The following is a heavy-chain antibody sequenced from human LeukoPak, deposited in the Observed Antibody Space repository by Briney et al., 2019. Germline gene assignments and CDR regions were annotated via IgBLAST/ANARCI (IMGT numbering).Heavy chain of an antibody. CDR3: ARPAQQTNSYYYYYYMDV. V-gene: IGHV3-30-3*01. Sequence: GGSLRLSCAASGFTLSSYGIHWVRQAPGKGLEWVAVISNDGANNYYADSVKGRFTISRDNSRDNSKNTVYLQMNSLRSEDTAVYYCARPAQQTNSYYYYYYMDVWGKGTTVTVSS. J-gene: IGHJ6*03. CDR2: ISNDGANN. D-gene: IGHD2-8*01. CDR1: GFTLSSYG.